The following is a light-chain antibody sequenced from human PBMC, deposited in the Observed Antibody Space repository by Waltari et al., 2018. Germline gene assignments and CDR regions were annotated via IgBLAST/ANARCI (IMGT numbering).Light chain of an antibody. J-gene: IGKJ2*01. V-gene: IGKV1-39*01. CDR1: RTINNY. Sequence: DIQMTQSPSSLSASVGDSATIVCRPSRTINNYLSWYQQKPGKAPNLLIYAASNLQSGVPSRFSGSGSGTDFTLTITSLQPEDFAIYYCQQSYSAPYTFGQGTRLDIK. CDR2: AAS. CDR3: QQSYSAPYT.